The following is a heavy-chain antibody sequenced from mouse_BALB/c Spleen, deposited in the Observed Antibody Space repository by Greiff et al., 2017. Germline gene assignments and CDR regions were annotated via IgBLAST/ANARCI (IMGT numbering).Heavy chain of an antibody. CDR2: ISSGGSYT. CDR3: TREGATVGAMDY. D-gene: IGHD1-1*01. CDR1: GFAFSSYD. V-gene: IGHV5-12-1*01. J-gene: IGHJ4*01. Sequence: EVQVEESGGGLVKPGGSLKLSCAASGFAFSSYDMSWVRQPPEKRLEWVAYISSGGSYTYYPDSVKGRFTISRDNAKNTLYLQMSSLKSEDTAMYYCTREGATVGAMDYWGQGTSVTVSA.